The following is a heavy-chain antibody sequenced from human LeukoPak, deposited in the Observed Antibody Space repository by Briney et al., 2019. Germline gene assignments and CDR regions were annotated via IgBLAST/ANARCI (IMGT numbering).Heavy chain of an antibody. V-gene: IGHV1-3*01. J-gene: IGHJ5*02. CDR2: INAGNGNT. Sequence: ASVKVSCKASGDTFTSYAMHWVRQAPGQRLEWMGWINAGNGNTKYSQKFQGRVTITRDTSASTAYMELSSLRSEDTAVYYCARDGTHFSSGYRGRYPNWFDPWGQGTLVTVSS. CDR1: GDTFTSYA. D-gene: IGHD6-19*01. CDR3: ARDGTHFSSGYRGRYPNWFDP.